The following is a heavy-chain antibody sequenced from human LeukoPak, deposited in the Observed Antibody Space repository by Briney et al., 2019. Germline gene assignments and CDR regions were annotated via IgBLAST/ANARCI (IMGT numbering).Heavy chain of an antibody. CDR3: ARDRAVVPAATLNYYYYGMDV. V-gene: IGHV4-61*08. Sequence: SETLSLTCTVSGGSISSGGYYWSWIRQHPGKGLEWIGYIYYSGSTYYNPSLKSRVTISVDTSKNQFSLKLSSVTAADTAVYYCARDRAVVPAATLNYYYYGMDVWGQGTTVTVSS. CDR1: GGSISSGGYY. J-gene: IGHJ6*02. CDR2: IYYSGST. D-gene: IGHD2-2*01.